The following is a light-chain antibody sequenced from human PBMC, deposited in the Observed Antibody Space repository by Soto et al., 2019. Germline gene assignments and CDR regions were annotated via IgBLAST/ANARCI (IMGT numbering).Light chain of an antibody. Sequence: QSALTQPASVSGSPGQSITISCTGTSSDVGGYNYVSWYQQHPGKAPKLMIYEVSNRPSGVSNRFSGSKSGNTASLTISGLQAEDEADYYCSSYTSSIFFGTGTQLTVL. CDR2: EVS. CDR1: SSDVGGYNY. J-gene: IGLJ1*01. CDR3: SSYTSSIF. V-gene: IGLV2-14*01.